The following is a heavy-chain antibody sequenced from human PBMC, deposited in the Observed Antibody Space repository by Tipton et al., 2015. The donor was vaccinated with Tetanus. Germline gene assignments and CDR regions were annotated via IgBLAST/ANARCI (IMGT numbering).Heavy chain of an antibody. Sequence: QVQLVQSGAEVKKPGASVKVSCKASGYTFTSYGISWVRQAPGQGLEWMGWISAYNGNTNYAQKLQGRVTLTTDTSTSTAYMELRGLGSDDTAVYYCARVGRSELVRDAPFWSGPNWFDPWAREPWSPSPQ. CDR1: GYTFTSYG. CDR2: ISAYNGNT. J-gene: IGHJ5*02. CDR3: ARVGRSELVRDAPFWSGPNWFDP. D-gene: IGHD3-3*01. V-gene: IGHV1-18*04.